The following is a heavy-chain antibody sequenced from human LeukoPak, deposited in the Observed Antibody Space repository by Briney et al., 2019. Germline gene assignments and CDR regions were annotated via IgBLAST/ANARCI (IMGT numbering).Heavy chain of an antibody. J-gene: IGHJ3*02. Sequence: GRSLRLSCAASGFTFDDYAMHWVRQAPGKGLEWVSGTSWNSGSIGYADSVKGRFTISRGNAKNSLYLQMNSLRAEDMALYYCARLVVVPAALGGAFDIWGQGTMVTVSS. CDR3: ARLVVVPAALGGAFDI. V-gene: IGHV3-9*03. CDR2: TSWNSGSI. D-gene: IGHD2-2*01. CDR1: GFTFDDYA.